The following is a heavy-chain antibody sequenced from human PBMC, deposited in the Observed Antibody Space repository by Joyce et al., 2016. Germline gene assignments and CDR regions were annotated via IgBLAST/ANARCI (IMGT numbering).Heavy chain of an antibody. Sequence: VQLVESGGGLVKPGGSLRLSCAASGFTFSKYTMSWVRQAPGKGLQLVSSISSGSSSIYYADSVKGRFTISRDNAKESHYLHMNSLRAEDTAVYFCVAYYDTSGYYPFDYWGQGALVTVSS. CDR3: VAYYDTSGYYPFDY. CDR2: ISSGSSSI. D-gene: IGHD3-22*01. V-gene: IGHV3-21*01. CDR1: GFTFSKYT. J-gene: IGHJ4*02.